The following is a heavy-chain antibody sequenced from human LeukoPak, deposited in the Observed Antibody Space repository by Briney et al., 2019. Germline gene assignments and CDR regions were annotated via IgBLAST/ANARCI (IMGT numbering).Heavy chain of an antibody. J-gene: IGHJ4*02. Sequence: PGGSLRLSCAASRFTFSSYAMSWVRQAPGKGLEWVSAISGSGGSTYYADSVKGRFTISRDNSKNTLYLQMNSLRAEDTAVYYCAKVNANVYGDKVYYYDSSGYQAYFDYWGQGTLVTVSS. CDR2: ISGSGGST. V-gene: IGHV3-23*01. CDR3: AKVNANVYGDKVYYYDSSGYQAYFDY. CDR1: RFTFSSYA. D-gene: IGHD3-22*01.